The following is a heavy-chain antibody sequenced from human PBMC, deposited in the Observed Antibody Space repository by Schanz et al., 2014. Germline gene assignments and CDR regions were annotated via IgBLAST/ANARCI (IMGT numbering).Heavy chain of an antibody. J-gene: IGHJ5*01. CDR1: GFTFSSYG. V-gene: IGHV3-30*02. Sequence: QVQLVESGGGVVQPGGSLRLSCAASGFTFSSYGMHWVRQAPGKGLEWVAFVRFDGSERYYADSVKGRFTISRDDSKSTLHLQMNSLSAEDTALYYCAKDVYRGYYSVSSDSWGQGTLVTVSS. CDR3: AKDVYRGYYSVSSDS. D-gene: IGHD5-12*01. CDR2: VRFDGSER.